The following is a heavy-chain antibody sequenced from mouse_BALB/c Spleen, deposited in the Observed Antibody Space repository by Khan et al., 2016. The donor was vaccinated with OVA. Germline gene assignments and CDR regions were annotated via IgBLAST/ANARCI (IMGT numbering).Heavy chain of an antibody. CDR1: GFTFSDYY. Sequence: EVELVESGGGLVKPGGSLKLSCAASGFTFSDYYMYWVRQTPEKRLEWVATISDGGSYTYFPDSVEGRFTISRDNAKNTLYLQLISLKSEDTAMYYCTRGGYGAFDYWGQGTLVTVSA. CDR3: TRGGYGAFDY. V-gene: IGHV5-4*02. J-gene: IGHJ3*01. D-gene: IGHD2-14*01. CDR2: ISDGGSYT.